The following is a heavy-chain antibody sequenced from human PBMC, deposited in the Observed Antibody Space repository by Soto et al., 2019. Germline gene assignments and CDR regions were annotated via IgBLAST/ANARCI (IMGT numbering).Heavy chain of an antibody. CDR3: AAVRGGGYSNLRPLDN. D-gene: IGHD1-26*01. CDR1: GFTFSSYS. Sequence: GGSLRLSCAASGFTFSSYSMNWVRPAPGKGLEWVSSISGSGSSTYYADSVKGRFTISRDNSKNTLYLQMNSLRAEDTAVYYCAAVRGGGYSNLRPLDNWGQGTVVTVSS. V-gene: IGHV3-23*01. J-gene: IGHJ4*02. CDR2: ISGSGSST.